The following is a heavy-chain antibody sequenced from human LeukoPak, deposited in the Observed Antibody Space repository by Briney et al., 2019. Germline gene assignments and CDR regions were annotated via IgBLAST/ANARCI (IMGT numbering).Heavy chain of an antibody. Sequence: ASVKVSCKASGYSFTSNYIHWVRQAPGQGLEWMGMIYPRDGSTSYAQKFQGRVTVTRDTSTSTVHMELSGLRSEDTAVYYCARVSGSYSAFDIWGQGTMVTVSS. CDR3: ARVSGSYSAFDI. CDR1: GYSFTSNY. D-gene: IGHD1-26*01. J-gene: IGHJ3*02. CDR2: IYPRDGST. V-gene: IGHV1-46*01.